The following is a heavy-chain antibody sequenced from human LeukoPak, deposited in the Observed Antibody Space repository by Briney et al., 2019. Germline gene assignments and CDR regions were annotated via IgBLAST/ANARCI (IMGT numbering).Heavy chain of an antibody. V-gene: IGHV3-23*01. CDR2: ISGSGGST. J-gene: IGHJ4*02. D-gene: IGHD3-22*01. Sequence: QPGGSLRLSCAASGFTFTSYAMSWVRQAPGKGLEWVSTISGSGGSTYYADSVKGRFTISRHNSKNTLYLQMNSLRAEDTAVYYCAKDSGDYYDSNYYFDYWGQGTLVTVSS. CDR1: GFTFTSYA. CDR3: AKDSGDYYDSNYYFDY.